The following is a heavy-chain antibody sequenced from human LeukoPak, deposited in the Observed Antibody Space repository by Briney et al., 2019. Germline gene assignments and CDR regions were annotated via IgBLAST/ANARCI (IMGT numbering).Heavy chain of an antibody. CDR3: ARRIAVADGHRSFDY. V-gene: IGHV4-39*01. CDR2: IYYSGST. CDR1: GGSISSSSYY. Sequence: TSETLSLTCTVSGGSISSSSYYWGWIRQPPGKGLEWIGSIYYSGSTYYNPSLKSRVTISVDTSKSQFSLKLSSVTAADTAVYYCARRIAVADGHRSFDYWGQGTLVTVSS. J-gene: IGHJ4*02. D-gene: IGHD6-19*01.